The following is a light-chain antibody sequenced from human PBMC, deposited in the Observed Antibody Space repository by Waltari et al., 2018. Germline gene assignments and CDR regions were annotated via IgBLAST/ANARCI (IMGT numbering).Light chain of an antibody. Sequence: QSALTQPASVSGSPGQSITISCSGVGSAVGASDSVSWHQHHPGKAPQVIIYDVTNRPSGVSDRFSASKSTNTASLTISRLQPEEEADYYCSSQTLDGLVLFGGGTRLTVL. CDR3: SSQTLDGLVL. CDR2: DVT. CDR1: GSAVGASDS. J-gene: IGLJ2*01. V-gene: IGLV2-14*03.